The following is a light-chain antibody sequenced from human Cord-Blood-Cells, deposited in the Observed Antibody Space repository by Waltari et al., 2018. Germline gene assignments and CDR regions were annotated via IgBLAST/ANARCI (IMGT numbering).Light chain of an antibody. CDR3: SSYASSNNLGV. CDR2: EVS. V-gene: IGLV2-8*01. CDR1: SSDVGGYNY. Sequence: QSALTQPPSASGSPGQSVTISCTGTSSDVGGYNYVSWYQQHPGKAPKLMIYEVSKRPSGAPDRFSGAKSGNTASLTVSGLQAEDEADYYGSSYASSNNLGVFGTGTKVTVL. J-gene: IGLJ1*01.